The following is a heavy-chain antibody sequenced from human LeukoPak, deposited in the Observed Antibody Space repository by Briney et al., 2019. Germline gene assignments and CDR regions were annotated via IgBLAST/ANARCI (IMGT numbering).Heavy chain of an antibody. V-gene: IGHV1-8*03. CDR3: AIGHYDFWSGYYGYYYCYYMDV. CDR1: GYTFTSYD. CDR2: MNPNSGNT. J-gene: IGHJ6*03. Sequence: ASVKVSCKASGYTFTSYDINWVRQATGQGLEWMGWMNPNSGNTGYAQKFQGRVTITRNTSISTAYMELSSLRSEDTAVYYCAIGHYDFWSGYYGYYYCYYMDVWGKGTTVTVSS. D-gene: IGHD3-3*01.